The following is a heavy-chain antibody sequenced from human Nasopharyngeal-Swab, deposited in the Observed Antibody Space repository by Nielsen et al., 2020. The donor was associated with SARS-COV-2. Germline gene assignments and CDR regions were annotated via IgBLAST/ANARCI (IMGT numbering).Heavy chain of an antibody. D-gene: IGHD6-13*01. CDR2: IYYSGTT. Sequence: SETLSLTCAVSGDSISTGRYSWDWIRQPPGKGLEWIGSIYYSGTTYYNPSLKSRVTISVDTSKNQFSLKLNSATAADTAVYYCARWSSWYNWLDPWVQGTQVIVSS. J-gene: IGHJ5*02. CDR1: GDSISTGRYS. CDR3: ARWSSWYNWLDP. V-gene: IGHV4-39*01.